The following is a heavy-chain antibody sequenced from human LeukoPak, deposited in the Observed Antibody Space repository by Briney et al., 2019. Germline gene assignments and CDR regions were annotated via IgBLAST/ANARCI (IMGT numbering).Heavy chain of an antibody. D-gene: IGHD1-26*01. CDR1: GGSISSYY. CDR2: IYTSGST. J-gene: IGHJ6*03. V-gene: IGHV4-4*07. CDR3: ARGVELLTYYYYMDV. Sequence: SETLSLTCTVSGGSISSYYWSWIRQPAGKGLEWIGRIYTSGSTNYNHSLKSRVTMSVDTSKNQFSLKLSSVTAADTAVYYCARGVELLTYYYYMDVWGKGTTVTVSS.